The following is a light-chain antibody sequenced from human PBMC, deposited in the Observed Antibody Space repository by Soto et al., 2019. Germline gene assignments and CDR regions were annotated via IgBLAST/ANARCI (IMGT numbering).Light chain of an antibody. CDR1: SGDIGTYNL. CDR2: EVN. J-gene: IGLJ3*02. Sequence: QSALTQPASVSGSPGQSITVSCIGTSGDIGTYNLVSWYQQYPGKAPKLIIFEVNKRPSGVSNRFSGSKSANTASLIISGLQAEDEADYYCCSFAGSYSWVFGGGTKLTVL. CDR3: CSFAGSYSWV. V-gene: IGLV2-23*02.